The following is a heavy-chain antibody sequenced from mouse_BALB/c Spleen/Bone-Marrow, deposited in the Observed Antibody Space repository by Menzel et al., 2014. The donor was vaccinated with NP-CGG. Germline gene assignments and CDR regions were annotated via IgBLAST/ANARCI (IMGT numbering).Heavy chain of an antibody. CDR2: IYPGDGDT. V-gene: IGHV1-87*01. CDR3: ARSRVWYFDV. J-gene: IGHJ1*03. Sequence: LEESGAELARPGASVKLSCKASGYTFTSYWMQWIKQRPGQGLEWIGAIYPGDGDTTYTQKFKGKATLTADKSSSTAYMQLSSLASEDSAVYYCARSRVWYFDVWRTATTFTFSS. CDR1: GYTFTSYW.